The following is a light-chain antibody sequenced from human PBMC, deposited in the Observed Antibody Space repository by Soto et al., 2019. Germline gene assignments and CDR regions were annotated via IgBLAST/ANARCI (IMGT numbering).Light chain of an antibody. J-gene: IGKJ4*02. CDR1: QSVNNNY. CDR2: GAS. V-gene: IGKV3D-20*02. CDR3: QQRSSWPLT. Sequence: ILLTQSPCTLSLSPGERATLSCRASQSVNNNYLAWYQLQPGQAPRLLIHGASNRATGIPDRFSGSGSGTDFTLTISSLEHEDFAVYFCQQRSSWPLTFGGRTKVDIK.